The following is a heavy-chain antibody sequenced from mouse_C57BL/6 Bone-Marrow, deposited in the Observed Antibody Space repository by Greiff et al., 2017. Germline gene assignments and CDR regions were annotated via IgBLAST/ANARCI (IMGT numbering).Heavy chain of an antibody. CDR1: GFTFSDFY. J-gene: IGHJ2*01. Sequence: EVKLVESGGGLVQSGRSLRLSCATSGFTFSDFYMEWVRQAPGKGLEWIAASRNKANDYTTEYSESVKGRFIVSRNTSQSILYLQMNALRAEDTAIYCGARDLGRGYFDYWGQGTTLTVSS. D-gene: IGHD4-1*01. V-gene: IGHV7-1*01. CDR2: SRNKANDYTT. CDR3: ARDLGRGYFDY.